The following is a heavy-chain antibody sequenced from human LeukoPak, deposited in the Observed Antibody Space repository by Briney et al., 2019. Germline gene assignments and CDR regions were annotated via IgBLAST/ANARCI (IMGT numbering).Heavy chain of an antibody. J-gene: IGHJ4*02. CDR3: AKGLGYSVYDLPDF. D-gene: IGHD5/OR15-5a*01. Sequence: RGSLRLSCAPSAFSFSVYSMSWVRQAPGNGLEWVSGINGNGDSTFYRDSVRGRFTISRDFSKNTLYLQMRRLRAEDTALYYCAKGLGYSVYDLPDFWGQGTLVTVSS. CDR1: AFSFSVYS. CDR2: INGNGDST. V-gene: IGHV3-23*01.